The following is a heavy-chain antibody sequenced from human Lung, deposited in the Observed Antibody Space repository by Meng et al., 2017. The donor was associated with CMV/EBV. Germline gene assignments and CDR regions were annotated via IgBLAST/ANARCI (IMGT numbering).Heavy chain of an antibody. CDR1: GFIFPAFS. CDR2: IRQDGSDK. CDR3: AREDSGSFTRYNWFDP. V-gene: IGHV3-7*01. D-gene: IGHD1-26*01. J-gene: IGHJ5*02. Sequence: EGSLRLSCAASGFIFPAFSMSWVRQAPGKGLEWVANIRQDGSDKYYVDSVKGRFTISRDNVRNSLFLHMNSLRAEDTAAYYCAREDSGSFTRYNWFDPWGHGTLVTVSS.